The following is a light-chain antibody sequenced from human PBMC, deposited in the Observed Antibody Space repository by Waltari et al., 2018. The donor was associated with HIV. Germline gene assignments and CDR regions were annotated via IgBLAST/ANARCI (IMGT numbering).Light chain of an antibody. CDR1: SSNIGSKP. Sequence: QSVLTQPPSASGTPGQRVTISCSGSSSNIGSKPVNWYQQLPGTAPKLLSYSNNQRPSGVPDRFSGSKSGTSASLAISGLQSEDEADYYCAAWDDSLNGFWVFGGGTKLTVL. V-gene: IGLV1-44*01. CDR2: SNN. J-gene: IGLJ3*02. CDR3: AAWDDSLNGFWV.